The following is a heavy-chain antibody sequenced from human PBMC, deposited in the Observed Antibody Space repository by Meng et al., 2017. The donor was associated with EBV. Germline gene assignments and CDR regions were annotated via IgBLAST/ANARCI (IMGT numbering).Heavy chain of an antibody. CDR2: IIPIFGTA. CDR1: GGTFSSYA. D-gene: IGHD6-13*01. CDR3: ARAEIAAAGRLDY. J-gene: IGHJ4*02. Sequence: GELGKSGAGGRRLGSSGKVSCKAAGGTFSSYAISWVRQAPGQGLEWMGGIIPIFGTANYAQKFQGRVTITADKSTSTAYMELSSLRSEDTAVYYCARAEIAAAGRLDYWVQGTLVTVSS. V-gene: IGHV1-69*06.